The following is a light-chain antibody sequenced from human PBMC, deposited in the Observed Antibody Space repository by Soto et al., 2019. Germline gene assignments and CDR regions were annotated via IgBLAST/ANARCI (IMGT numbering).Light chain of an antibody. V-gene: IGKV3-11*01. J-gene: IGKJ2*01. Sequence: ENVFTQSPATLSLSPGERATLSCRASQSVSSYLAWYQQQPGQAPRLLIYDASNRATGIPARFSGGGSGTDFTLTISSREPEDFAVYYCQQRFNWPRFTYGQGTKLEIK. CDR1: QSVSSY. CDR2: DAS. CDR3: QQRFNWPRFT.